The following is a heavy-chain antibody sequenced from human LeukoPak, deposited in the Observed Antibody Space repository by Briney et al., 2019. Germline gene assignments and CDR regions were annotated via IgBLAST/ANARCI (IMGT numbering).Heavy chain of an antibody. CDR3: ASGGTIFTFFDF. J-gene: IGHJ4*02. CDR2: VYTTGNT. Sequence: SQTLSLTCIVSGDSFSIDDYYWNWIRQPAGKGLEWIGRVYTTGNTLYNPSFNSRVVISIDRSKNQFSLKLTSVTAADTALYYRASGGTIFTFFDFWGQGKLVTVSS. V-gene: IGHV4-61*02. CDR1: GDSFSIDDYY. D-gene: IGHD3/OR15-3a*01.